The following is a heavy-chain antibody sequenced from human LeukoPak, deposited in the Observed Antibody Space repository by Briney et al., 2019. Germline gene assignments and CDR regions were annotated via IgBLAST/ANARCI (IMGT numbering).Heavy chain of an antibody. CDR1: GGSITNFY. D-gene: IGHD3-10*01. Sequence: PSETLTLTCTVSGGSITNFYWSWIRQPAGKGLEWIGRIYTSESTNYNPSLKSRVTMSVDTSKNQFSLKLSSVTAADTAVYYCARASGSYRAEYFQHWGQGTLVTVSS. J-gene: IGHJ1*01. CDR3: ARASGSYRAEYFQH. V-gene: IGHV4-4*07. CDR2: IYTSEST.